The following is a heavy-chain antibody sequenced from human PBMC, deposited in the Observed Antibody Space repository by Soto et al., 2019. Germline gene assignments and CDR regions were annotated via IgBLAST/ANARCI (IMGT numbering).Heavy chain of an antibody. Sequence: GGSLRLSCAASGFTFDSYAMTWVRQTPGKGLEWVSIISGSGGITNYADSVKGRFTISRDNSKNTLYLQMDRLRAEDTAVYFCAKTSFNWNFVRGYYFDHWGQGALVTVSS. D-gene: IGHD1-7*01. J-gene: IGHJ4*02. CDR3: AKTSFNWNFVRGYYFDH. CDR1: GFTFDSYA. V-gene: IGHV3-23*01. CDR2: ISGSGGIT.